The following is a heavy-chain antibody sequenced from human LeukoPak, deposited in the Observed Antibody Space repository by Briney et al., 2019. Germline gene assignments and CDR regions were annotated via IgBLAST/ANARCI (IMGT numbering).Heavy chain of an antibody. CDR2: INPNSGDT. CDR1: GYTFTDYY. D-gene: IGHD1-7*01. J-gene: IGHJ4*02. CDR3: AGGSALQGTRFPFAY. Sequence: ASVKISCKSSGYTFTDYYTHWVRQAPGQRLEWMGWINPNSGDTKYAQKFQDRVTMTRDMSISTAYVELSGLTSDDTAVYYCAGGSALQGTRFPFAYWGQGTLVTVSS. V-gene: IGHV1-2*02.